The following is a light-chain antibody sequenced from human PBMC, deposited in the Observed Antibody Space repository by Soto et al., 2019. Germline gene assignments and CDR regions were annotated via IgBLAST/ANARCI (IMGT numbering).Light chain of an antibody. V-gene: IGKV3-20*01. CDR3: QQYGSSRWT. CDR1: QSVSSSY. CDR2: GAS. Sequence: EIVLTQSPGTLSLSPGERATLSCRASQSVSSSYLAWYQQNRGQAPWLLIYGASSRAPGIPDRFGGSGSGTDFTLTISRLEPEDFAVYYCQQYGSSRWTFGQGTKVDIK. J-gene: IGKJ1*01.